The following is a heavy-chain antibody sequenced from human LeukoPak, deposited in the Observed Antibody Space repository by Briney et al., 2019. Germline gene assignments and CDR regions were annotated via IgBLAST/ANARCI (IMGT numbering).Heavy chain of an antibody. D-gene: IGHD6-13*01. J-gene: IGHJ4*02. CDR2: ISSNGDRT. V-gene: IGHV3-64*01. CDR3: ARGGMNVAAAVFDS. CDR1: GFTFSTYA. Sequence: GGSLRLSCAASGFTFSTYAMHWVRHGPGKGLEYVSSISSNGDRTYYANSVKGRCTISRDNSRNTLYLQMGSLRAEDMAVYYCARGGMNVAAAVFDSWGQGTLVTVSS.